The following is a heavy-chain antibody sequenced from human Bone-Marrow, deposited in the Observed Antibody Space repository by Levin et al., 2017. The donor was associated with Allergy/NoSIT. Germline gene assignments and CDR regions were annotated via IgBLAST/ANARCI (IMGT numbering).Heavy chain of an antibody. J-gene: IGHJ5*02. Sequence: SETLSLTCTVSGGSISSYYWSWIRQPPGKGLEWIGYIYYSGSTNYNPSLKSRVTISVDTSKNQFSLKLSSVTAADTAVYYCARYTIFGVVSRVGWFDPWGQGTLVTVSS. CDR3: ARYTIFGVVSRVGWFDP. CDR2: IYYSGST. V-gene: IGHV4-59*01. D-gene: IGHD3-3*01. CDR1: GGSISSYY.